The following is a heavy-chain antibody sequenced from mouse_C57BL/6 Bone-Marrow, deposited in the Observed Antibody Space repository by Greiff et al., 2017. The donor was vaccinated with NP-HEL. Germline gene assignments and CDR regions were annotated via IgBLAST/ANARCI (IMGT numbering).Heavy chain of an antibody. D-gene: IGHD1-1*01. CDR3: ARKTTVGDYWYFDV. CDR2: IDPNSGGT. Sequence: QVQLQQPGAELVKPGASVKLSCKASGYTFTSYWMHWVKQRPGRGLEWIGRIDPNSGGTTYNEKFKSKATLTVDKHSSTAYMQLSSLTSEDSAVYYCARKTTVGDYWYFDVWGTGTTVTVSS. V-gene: IGHV1-72*01. CDR1: GYTFTSYW. J-gene: IGHJ1*03.